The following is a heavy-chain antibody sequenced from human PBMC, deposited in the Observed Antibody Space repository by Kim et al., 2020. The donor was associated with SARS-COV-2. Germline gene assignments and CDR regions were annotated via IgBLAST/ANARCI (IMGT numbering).Heavy chain of an antibody. CDR1: GFTFSDYY. D-gene: IGHD1-1*01. Sequence: GGSLRLSCAASGFTFSDYYMSWIRQAPGKGLEWVSYISYSGDTIYYADSVKGRFTISRDNAKNSLYLQINSLRAEDTAVYYCARARYKKYSMDVWGKGTTVAVSS. V-gene: IGHV3-11*01. CDR3: ARARYKKYSMDV. J-gene: IGHJ6*03. CDR2: ISYSGDTI.